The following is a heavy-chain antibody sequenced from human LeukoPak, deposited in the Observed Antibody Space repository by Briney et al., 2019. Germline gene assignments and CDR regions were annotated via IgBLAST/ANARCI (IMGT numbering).Heavy chain of an antibody. V-gene: IGHV4-39*07. D-gene: IGHD2-15*01. CDR2: IYYSGST. CDR1: GGSISSSSYY. Sequence: SETLSLTCTVSGGSISSSSYYWGWIRQPPGKGLEWIGSIYYSGSTYYNPSLKSRVTISVDTSKNQFSLKLSSVTAEDTAVYYCARDLMGSYGVLLGYYFDYWGQGTLVTVSS. CDR3: ARDLMGSYGVLLGYYFDY. J-gene: IGHJ4*02.